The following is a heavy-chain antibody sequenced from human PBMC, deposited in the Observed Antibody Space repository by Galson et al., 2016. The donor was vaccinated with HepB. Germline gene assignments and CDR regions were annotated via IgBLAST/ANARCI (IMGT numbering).Heavy chain of an antibody. V-gene: IGHV1-18*01. CDR1: GYTFTTYS. CDR2: ISTYNGNT. CDR3: ARTYYYDTSGYYRVFDI. Sequence: QSGAEVKKPGASVKVSCKASGYTFTTYSISWVRQAPGQGLEWMGWISTYNGNTNYAQKLQGRVTMTTDTSTSTAYMVLRSLTSDDTAVYYCARTYYYDTSGYYRVFDIWGQGTMVTVSS. J-gene: IGHJ3*02. D-gene: IGHD3-22*01.